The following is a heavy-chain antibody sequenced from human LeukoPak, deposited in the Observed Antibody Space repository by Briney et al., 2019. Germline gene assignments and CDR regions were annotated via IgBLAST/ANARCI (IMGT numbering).Heavy chain of an antibody. CDR3: ARCPDSSGWYFANWFDP. CDR2: IYYSGST. CDR1: GGSISSYY. D-gene: IGHD6-19*01. Sequence: SETLSLTCTVSGGSISSYYWSWIRQPPGKGLEWIGYIYYSGSTNYNPSLKSRVTISVDTSKNQFSLKLSSVAAADTAVYYCARCPDSSGWYFANWFDPWAREPWSPSPQ. V-gene: IGHV4-59*01. J-gene: IGHJ5*02.